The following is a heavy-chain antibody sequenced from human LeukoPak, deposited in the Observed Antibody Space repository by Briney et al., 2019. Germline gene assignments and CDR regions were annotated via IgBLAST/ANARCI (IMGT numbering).Heavy chain of an antibody. D-gene: IGHD1-14*01. J-gene: IGHJ4*02. CDR2: IYHSGST. V-gene: IGHV4-30-2*01. CDR3: AKGPLYGTPDY. CDR1: GGSISSGGYS. Sequence: SQTLSLTCAVSGGSISSGGYSWSWIRQPPGKGLEWIGYIYHSGSTYYNPSLKSRVTISVDRSKNQFSLKLSSVTAADTAVYYCAKGPLYGTPDYWGREPWSPSPQ.